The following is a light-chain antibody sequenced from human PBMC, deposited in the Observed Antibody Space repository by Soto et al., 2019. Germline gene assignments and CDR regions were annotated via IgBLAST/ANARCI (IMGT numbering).Light chain of an antibody. CDR3: QQYYSSPIT. Sequence: DIVMTQSPDSLAVSLGERATINCKSSQSVLYSPNNKNYLAWYQQKPGQPPNLLIYWASTRESGVPDRFSGSGSGTDFTLTISSLQAEDVAVYYCQQYYSSPITFGQGTRLEIK. J-gene: IGKJ5*01. V-gene: IGKV4-1*01. CDR1: QSVLYSPNNKNY. CDR2: WAS.